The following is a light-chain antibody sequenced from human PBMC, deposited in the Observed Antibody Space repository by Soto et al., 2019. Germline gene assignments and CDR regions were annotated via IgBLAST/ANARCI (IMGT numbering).Light chain of an antibody. CDR2: DAS. CDR1: QSVRDNY. J-gene: IGKJ2*01. V-gene: IGKV3-20*01. Sequence: IVLTQSPGTLSLSPGERATLSCRASQSVRDNYLAWYQQKPGQAPRLLIYDASTRATAIPDRFSGSGSGTDFTLTVTSLEPEDFAVYYCQQYGSSPYAFGQGTKLEIK. CDR3: QQYGSSPYA.